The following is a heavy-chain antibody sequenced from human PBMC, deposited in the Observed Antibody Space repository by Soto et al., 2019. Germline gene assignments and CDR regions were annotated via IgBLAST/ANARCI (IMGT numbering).Heavy chain of an antibody. CDR3: GRVVEGATRHTDFDS. D-gene: IGHD2-21*01. V-gene: IGHV4-39*01. J-gene: IGHJ5*01. Sequence: XETLSLRCAVSGVSIHNSHSFWGWIRQPPGKGLEFIANVYYSGGAHYNPSFKSRVTISVDTATNQVSLRMSSVTAADTAVYFCGRVVEGATRHTDFDSWGQGTLVTVSS. CDR2: VYYSGGA. CDR1: GVSIHNSHSF.